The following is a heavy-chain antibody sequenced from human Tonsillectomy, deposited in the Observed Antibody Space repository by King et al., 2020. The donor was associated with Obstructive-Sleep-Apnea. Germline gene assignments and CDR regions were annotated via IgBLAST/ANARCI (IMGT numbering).Heavy chain of an antibody. CDR2: IYYSGHT. CDR1: GGSISSSSYY. J-gene: IGHJ4*02. V-gene: IGHV4-39*07. CDR3: ARVQISGRNPIDY. Sequence: QLQESGPGLVKPSETLSLSCTVSGGSISSSSYYWGWIRQPPGKGLEWIGSIYYSGHTYYNPSLKSRVTISVDTSKNQFSLKLDAVTAADTAIYSFARVQISGRNPIDYWGQGTLVTVSS. D-gene: IGHD1-26*01.